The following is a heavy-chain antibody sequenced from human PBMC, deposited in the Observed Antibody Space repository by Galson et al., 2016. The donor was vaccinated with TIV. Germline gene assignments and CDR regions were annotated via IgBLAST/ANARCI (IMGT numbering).Heavy chain of an antibody. D-gene: IGHD2-21*01. V-gene: IGHV1-8*01. J-gene: IGHJ6*03. CDR1: RNTFSSFD. Sequence: VKVSCKVSRNTFSSFDINWVRQASGQGREWMGWMNPSSGNTGYAQKFQGRVTMTRNISVSTVYMELRSLNSEATAVYFCARGHSGGGYHYYYYMDVWGTGTPVTVSS. CDR2: MNPSSGNT. CDR3: ARGHSGGGYHYYYYMDV.